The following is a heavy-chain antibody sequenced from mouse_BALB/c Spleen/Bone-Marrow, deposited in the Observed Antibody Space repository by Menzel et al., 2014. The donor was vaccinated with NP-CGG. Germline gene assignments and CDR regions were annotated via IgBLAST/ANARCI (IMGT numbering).Heavy chain of an antibody. Sequence: EVQVVESGPDLVKPSQSLSLTCTVTGYSITSGYSWHWIRQFPGNNLEWMGFIYYSGGSNYSPSLKSRVSISRDTSKNQFFLQLNSVTSEDAATYYCARHDGYFDYWGQGTTFTVSS. J-gene: IGHJ2*01. CDR3: ARHDGYFDY. D-gene: IGHD2-3*01. CDR2: IYYSGGS. CDR1: GYSITSGYS. V-gene: IGHV3-1*02.